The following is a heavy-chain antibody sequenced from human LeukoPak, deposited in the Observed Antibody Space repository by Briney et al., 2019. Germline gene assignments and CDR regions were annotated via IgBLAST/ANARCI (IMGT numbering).Heavy chain of an antibody. CDR3: AREVSSGWYLGSFDY. V-gene: IGHV4-59*01. CDR1: GGSFSSYY. CDR2: IYYSGST. D-gene: IGHD6-19*01. Sequence: SETLSLTCAVYGGSFSSYYWSWIRQPPGKGLEWIGYIYYSGSTNYNPSLKSRVTISVDTSKNQFSLKLSSVTAADTAVYYCAREVSSGWYLGSFDYWGQGTLVTVSS. J-gene: IGHJ4*02.